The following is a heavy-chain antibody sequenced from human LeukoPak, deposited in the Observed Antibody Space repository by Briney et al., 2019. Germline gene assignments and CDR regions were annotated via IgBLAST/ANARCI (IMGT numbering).Heavy chain of an antibody. D-gene: IGHD3-3*01. J-gene: IGHJ4*02. CDR2: IKEDGSDK. V-gene: IGHV3-7*01. CDR3: ATWGSIFGVTFFDY. CDR1: GFIFTNYW. Sequence: GGSLRLSCAASGFIFTNYWMTWVRQAPGEGLEWVATIKEDGSDKHYVDSVKGRFTIARDNAKNSPFLQMSSLRADDTAVYYCATWGSIFGVTFFDYWGQGTLVTVSS.